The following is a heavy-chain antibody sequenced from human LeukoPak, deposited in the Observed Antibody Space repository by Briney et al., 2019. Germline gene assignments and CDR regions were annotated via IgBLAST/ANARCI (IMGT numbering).Heavy chain of an antibody. CDR2: MNPNSGNT. J-gene: IGHJ4*02. V-gene: IGHV1-8*02. CDR3: ASARGSHYYDSSGYSFDY. CDR1: GGTFSSYD. D-gene: IGHD3-22*01. Sequence: ASVKVSCKASGGTFSSYDINWVRQATGQGLEWMGWMNPNSGNTGYAQKFQGRVTMTRNTSISTAYMELSSLRSEDTAVYYCASARGSHYYDSSGYSFDYWGQGTLVTVSS.